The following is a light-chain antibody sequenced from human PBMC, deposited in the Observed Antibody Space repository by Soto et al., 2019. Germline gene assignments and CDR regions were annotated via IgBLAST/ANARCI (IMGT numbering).Light chain of an antibody. CDR1: SSTVGGFNV. CDR2: EGI. V-gene: IGLV2-14*02. J-gene: IGLJ1*01. Sequence: QSALTQPASVSGSPGQSITISCTGTSSTVGGFNVVSWYQQHPGKAPKVIIYEGIKRPSGVSNRFSGSNSGSTASLTISGLQAEDEADYYCSSYTGSSTLEVFGSGTKVTVL. CDR3: SSYTGSSTLEV.